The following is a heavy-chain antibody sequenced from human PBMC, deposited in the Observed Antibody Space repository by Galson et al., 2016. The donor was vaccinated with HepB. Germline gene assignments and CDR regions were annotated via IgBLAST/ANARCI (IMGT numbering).Heavy chain of an antibody. V-gene: IGHV2-5*02. CDR2: IYWDEDK. Sequence: PALVKPTQTLTLTCTFSGFSLSTSRLAVGWIRQPPGKALEWLAHIYWDEDKRYNPSLKSRLTITKDTSRNHVVLTMTNMDPVDTATCYCARRAIVGAHFDNWGQGILVTVSA. CDR1: GFSLSTSRLA. CDR3: ARRAIVGAHFDN. J-gene: IGHJ4*02. D-gene: IGHD1-26*01.